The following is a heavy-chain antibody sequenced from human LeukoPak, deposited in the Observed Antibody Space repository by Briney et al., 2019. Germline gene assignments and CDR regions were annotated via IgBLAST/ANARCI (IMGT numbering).Heavy chain of an antibody. J-gene: IGHJ4*02. V-gene: IGHV3-20*04. Sequence: PGGSLRLSCAASGFTFSSYSMNWVRQAPGKGLEWVSGINWNGGSTGYADSVKGRFTISRDNAKNSLYLQMNSLRAEDTALYYCARVQYGIDYWGQGTLVTVSS. D-gene: IGHD1-14*01. CDR2: INWNGGST. CDR1: GFTFSSYS. CDR3: ARVQYGIDY.